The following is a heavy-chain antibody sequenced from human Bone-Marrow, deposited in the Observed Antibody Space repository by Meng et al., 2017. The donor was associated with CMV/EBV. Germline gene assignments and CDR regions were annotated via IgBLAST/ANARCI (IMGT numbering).Heavy chain of an antibody. J-gene: IGHJ3*02. CDR1: GFTFSSYA. CDR3: ARVKKGPKRYCSSTSCYTGAFDI. D-gene: IGHD2-2*02. Sequence: GESLKISCAASGFTFSSYAMHWVRQAPGKGLEWVAVISYDGSNKYYADSVKGRVTISRDNSKNTLYLQMNSLRAEDTAVYYCARVKKGPKRYCSSTSCYTGAFDIWGQGTMVTVSS. V-gene: IGHV3-30-3*01. CDR2: ISYDGSNK.